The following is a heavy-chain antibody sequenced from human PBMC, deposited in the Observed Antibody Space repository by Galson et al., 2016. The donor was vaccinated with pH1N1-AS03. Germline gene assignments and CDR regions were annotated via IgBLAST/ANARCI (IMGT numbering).Heavy chain of an antibody. V-gene: IGHV4-34*01. D-gene: IGHD1-26*01. CDR3: ARKRYYANFDY. Sequence: SETLSLTCAVYGGSFSGYYWSWIRQSPGKGLEWTGEINDSGSTNYNPSLKSRVTISINTSKIQFSLNLSSVTAADTAVYYCARKRYYANFDYWGQGTLVIVSS. CDR2: INDSGST. J-gene: IGHJ4*02. CDR1: GGSFSGYY.